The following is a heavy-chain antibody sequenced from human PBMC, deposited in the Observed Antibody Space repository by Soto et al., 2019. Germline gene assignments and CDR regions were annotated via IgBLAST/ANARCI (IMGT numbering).Heavy chain of an antibody. D-gene: IGHD6-19*01. Sequence: QITLKESGPTLVKPTQTLTLTCTFSGFSLSARGMGVGWIRQPPGKALEWLALIYWDADKWYSPSLRSRLTITEDTPKHQVVLTMPNMYPVDTATYYCAHRSRGWQYYLPYWGQGTLVTVSS. V-gene: IGHV2-5*02. CDR1: GFSLSARGMG. CDR3: AHRSRGWQYYLPY. CDR2: IYWDADK. J-gene: IGHJ4*02.